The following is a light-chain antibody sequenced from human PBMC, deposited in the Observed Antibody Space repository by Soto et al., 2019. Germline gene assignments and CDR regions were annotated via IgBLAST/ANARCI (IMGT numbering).Light chain of an antibody. CDR1: SSDVGLYNL. CDR3: CSYAGGSTYV. J-gene: IGLJ1*01. V-gene: IGLV2-23*02. Sequence: CVLTKPASVSGSAGESITISCHGTSSDVGLYNLVSWYQHHPGKAPKLMIHEVSKRPSGVSSRCSGSKSGNTASLTISGLQAEDEPDYYCCSYAGGSTYVFGTGTRSPS. CDR2: EVS.